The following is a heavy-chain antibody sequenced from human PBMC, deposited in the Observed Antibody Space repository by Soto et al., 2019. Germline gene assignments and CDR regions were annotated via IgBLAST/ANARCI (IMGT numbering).Heavy chain of an antibody. J-gene: IGHJ4*02. CDR1: GFTFSSYS. CDR2: ISSSSSYI. Sequence: EVQLVESGGGLVKPGGSLRLSCAASGFTFSSYSMNWVRQAPGKGLEWVSSISSSSSYIYYADSVKGRFTISRDNAKNSLYLQMNCLRAEDTAVYYCARESIAGADHWGQGTLVTVSS. CDR3: ARESIAGADH. V-gene: IGHV3-21*01. D-gene: IGHD6-19*01.